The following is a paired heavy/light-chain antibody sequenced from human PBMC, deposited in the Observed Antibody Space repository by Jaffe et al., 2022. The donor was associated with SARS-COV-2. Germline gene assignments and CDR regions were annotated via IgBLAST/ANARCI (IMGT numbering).Heavy chain of an antibody. J-gene: IGHJ4*02. Sequence: QVQLQQSGPGLVTPSQTLSLTCAISGDSVSSNSAGWNWIRQSPSRGLEWLGRTYYTSTWYSDYAVSVRSRITINSDTSKNQFSLHLNSVTPEDTAVYYCARSSRGLFDYWGLGTLVTVSS. CDR2: TYYTSTWYS. CDR1: GDSVSSNSAG. CDR3: ARSSRGLFDY. V-gene: IGHV6-1*01.
Light chain of an antibody. J-gene: IGKJ1*01. V-gene: IGKV4-1*01. CDR2: WAS. Sequence: DIVMTQSPDSLAVSLGERATINCKSSQSVLYSSNNKNLLGWYQQKPGQPPKLLIYWASARESGVPDRFSGSGSGTDFTLTISSLQAEDVAVYYCLQYYSTPRTFGQGTKVEIK. CDR3: LQYYSTPRT. CDR1: QSVLYSSNNKNL.